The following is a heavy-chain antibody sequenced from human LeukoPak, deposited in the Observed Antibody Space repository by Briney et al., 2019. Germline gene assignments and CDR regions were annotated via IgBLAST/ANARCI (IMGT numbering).Heavy chain of an antibody. Sequence: SVKVSCKASGFTFTSSAMQWVRQARGQRLEWIGWIVVGSGNTNYAQKFQEGVTITRDMSTSTAYMELSSLRSEDTAVYYCAAGGYSYGFGSEFDYWGQGTLVTVSS. J-gene: IGHJ4*02. D-gene: IGHD5-18*01. V-gene: IGHV1-58*02. CDR2: IVVGSGNT. CDR1: GFTFTSSA. CDR3: AAGGYSYGFGSEFDY.